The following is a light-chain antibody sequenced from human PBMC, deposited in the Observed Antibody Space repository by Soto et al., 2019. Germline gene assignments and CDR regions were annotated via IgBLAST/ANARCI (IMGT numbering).Light chain of an antibody. CDR1: QDISNY. V-gene: IGKV1-39*01. CDR3: QQSYGTPRT. CDR2: GAS. Sequence: DIQMTQSPSSLSASVGDRVTLTCQASQDISNYLNWYQQKLGKAPKLLIYGASTLQSGVPSRVSGSGSGTDFTLTISSLQPEDFGIYYCQQSYGTPRTFGQGTKVDI. J-gene: IGKJ1*01.